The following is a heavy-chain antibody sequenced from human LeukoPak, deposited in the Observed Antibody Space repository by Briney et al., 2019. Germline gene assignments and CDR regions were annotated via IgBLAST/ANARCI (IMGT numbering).Heavy chain of an antibody. CDR1: GGSISSGGYS. J-gene: IGHJ3*02. CDR3: ARVLYSSSWYDLAFDI. D-gene: IGHD6-13*01. CDR2: IYHSGSI. Sequence: SQTLSLTCAVSGGSISSGGYSWSWIRQPPGKGLEWIGYIYHSGSIYYNPSLKSRVTISVDRSKNQFSLKLSSVTAADTAVYYCARVLYSSSWYDLAFDIWGQGTMVTVSS. V-gene: IGHV4-30-2*01.